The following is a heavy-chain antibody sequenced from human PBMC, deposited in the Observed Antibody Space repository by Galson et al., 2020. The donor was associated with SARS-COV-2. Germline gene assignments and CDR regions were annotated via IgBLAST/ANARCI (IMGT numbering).Heavy chain of an antibody. CDR3: ARGVSMPDN. CDR2: IRGSGAAT. D-gene: IGHD2-2*01. CDR1: GFTASSYG. J-gene: IGHJ4*02. Sequence: GGSLRLSCAASGFTASSYGMSWVRQAPGKGLEWVSGIRGSGAATYYADSVKGRFTISRDNSKNTLYLQMNSLRAEDTAVYHCARGVSMPDNWGQGTLVTVSS. V-gene: IGHV3-23*01.